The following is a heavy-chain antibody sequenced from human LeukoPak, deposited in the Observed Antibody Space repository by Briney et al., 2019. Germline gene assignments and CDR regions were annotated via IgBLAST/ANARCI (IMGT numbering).Heavy chain of an antibody. J-gene: IGHJ5*02. CDR2: ISSSSSYI. CDR3: ARDQDAYYDFWSGLLFDL. D-gene: IGHD3-3*01. V-gene: IGHV3-21*01. CDR1: GFTFSSYS. Sequence: GGSLRLSCAASGFTFSSYSMNWVRQAPGEGLEWVSSISSSSSYIYYADSVKGRFTISRDNAKNSLYLQMNSLRAEDTAVYYCARDQDAYYDFWSGLLFDLWGQGTLVTVSS.